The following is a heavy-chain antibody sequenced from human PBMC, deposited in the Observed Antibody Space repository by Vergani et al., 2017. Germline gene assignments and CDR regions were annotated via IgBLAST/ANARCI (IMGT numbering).Heavy chain of an antibody. D-gene: IGHD3-22*01. Sequence: QGQLAQSGAEVKKPGSSVKVSCKASGGTFSSNSISWVRQAPGQGLEWMGRIIPIFGTTSYAQKFQGRVTILADESTSTAYMELSSLRSEDTAVYYSARSSGYYSYYFDFWGQGTLVTVSS. CDR3: ARSSGYYSYYFDF. CDR2: IIPIFGTT. CDR1: GGTFSSNS. J-gene: IGHJ4*02. V-gene: IGHV1-69*13.